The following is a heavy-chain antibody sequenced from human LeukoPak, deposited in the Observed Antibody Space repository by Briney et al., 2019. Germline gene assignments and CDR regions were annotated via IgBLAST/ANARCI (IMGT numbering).Heavy chain of an antibody. CDR2: INAGNGNT. CDR1: GYTFTSYA. J-gene: IGHJ6*02. V-gene: IGHV1-3*01. D-gene: IGHD3-3*01. CDR3: ARTYYDFWSGYPDYYYGMDV. Sequence: GASVKVSCKASGYTFTSYAMHWVRQAPGQRLEWMGWINAGNGNTKYSQKFQGRVTITRDTSASTAYMELSSLRSEDTAVYYCARTYYDFWSGYPDYYYGMDVWGQGTTVTVSS.